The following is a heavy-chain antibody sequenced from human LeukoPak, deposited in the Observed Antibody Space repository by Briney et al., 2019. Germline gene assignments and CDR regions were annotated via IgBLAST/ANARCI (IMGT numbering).Heavy chain of an antibody. J-gene: IGHJ4*02. CDR3: TRDSDDFWSGYRPLDY. Sequence: GGSLRLSCTASGITFGDYAMSWVRQAPGKGLEWVGFIRSKAYGGTTEYAASVKGRFTISRDDFKSIAYLQMNSLKTEDTAVYYCTRDSDDFWSGYRPLDYWGQGTLVTVSS. CDR2: IRSKAYGGTT. V-gene: IGHV3-49*04. D-gene: IGHD3-3*01. CDR1: GITFGDYA.